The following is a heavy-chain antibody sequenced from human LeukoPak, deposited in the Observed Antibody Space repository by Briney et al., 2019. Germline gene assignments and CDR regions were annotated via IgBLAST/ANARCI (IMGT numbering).Heavy chain of an antibody. CDR2: IYYSGST. CDR1: GGSISSAVYS. D-gene: IGHD1-14*01. CDR3: ARVDRYHEYFQH. Sequence: SQTLSLTCIVSGGSISSAVYSWSWIRQYPGKGLEWIGSIYYSGSTYSNPSLRSRLIISVGTSKSQFSLKMSSVTAADTAVYYCARVDRYHEYFQHWGQGTLVTVSS. V-gene: IGHV4-31*03. J-gene: IGHJ1*01.